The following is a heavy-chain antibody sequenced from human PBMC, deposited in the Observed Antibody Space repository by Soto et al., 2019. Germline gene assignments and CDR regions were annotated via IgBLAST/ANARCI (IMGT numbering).Heavy chain of an antibody. Sequence: SVPLSLTSTVAGGTISNYYWRWIRQPPGKGLEWIGYIYYSGSTNYNPSLKSRVTISVDTSKNQFSLKLSSVTAADTAVYYCASGRDLDDYFDYWGQGTLVTVSS. CDR3: ASGRDLDDYFDY. CDR2: IYYSGST. J-gene: IGHJ4*02. CDR1: GGTISNYY. V-gene: IGHV4-59*01. D-gene: IGHD1-1*01.